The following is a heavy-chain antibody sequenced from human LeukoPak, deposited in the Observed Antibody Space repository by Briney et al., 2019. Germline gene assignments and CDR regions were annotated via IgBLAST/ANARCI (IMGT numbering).Heavy chain of an antibody. CDR2: INSDGSST. J-gene: IGHJ5*02. D-gene: IGHD3-22*01. CDR1: GFTFSSYW. V-gene: IGHV3-74*01. Sequence: PGGSLRLSCAASGFTFSSYWMHWVRQAPGKGLVWVSRINSDGSSTSYADSVKGRFTISRDNAKNTLYLQMNSLRAEDTAVYYCARGGAYYDSSGYYRWFDPWGQGTLVTVSS. CDR3: ARGGAYYDSSGYYRWFDP.